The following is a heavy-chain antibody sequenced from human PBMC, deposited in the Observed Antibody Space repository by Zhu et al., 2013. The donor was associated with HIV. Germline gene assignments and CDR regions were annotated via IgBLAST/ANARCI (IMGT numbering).Heavy chain of an antibody. CDR2: INHSGST. V-gene: IGHV4-34*01. CDR3: VRTKYRSDVLDH. CDR1: GGSFGGFY. J-gene: IGHJ4*02. Sequence: QVQLQQWGATLLRPSETLSLTCTVYGGSFGGFYWSWIRQSPGKGLEWIGEINHSGSTNYNPSLKSRVTISVDTSKNQFSLKLSSVTAADTAVYYCVRTKYRSDVLDHWGQGTLVTVSS. D-gene: IGHD1-1*01.